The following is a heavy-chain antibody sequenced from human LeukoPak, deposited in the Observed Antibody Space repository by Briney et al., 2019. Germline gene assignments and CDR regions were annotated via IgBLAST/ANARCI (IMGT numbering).Heavy chain of an antibody. V-gene: IGHV4-39*01. CDR1: GGSVSSSSYY. CDR2: IFYSETT. Sequence: SETLSLTCTVSGGSVSSSSYYWGWIRQPPGKGLEWIGSIFYSETTYYSPSLKSRITISVDTSTNQFSLKLSSVTAADTAVYFCARGQWLVPLDFWGQGILVTVSS. CDR3: ARGQWLVPLDF. J-gene: IGHJ4*02. D-gene: IGHD6-19*01.